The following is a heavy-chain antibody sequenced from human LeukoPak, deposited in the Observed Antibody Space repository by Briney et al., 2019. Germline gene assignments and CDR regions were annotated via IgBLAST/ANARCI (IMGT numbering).Heavy chain of an antibody. CDR1: GFTFSSYA. V-gene: IGHV3-23*01. D-gene: IGHD3-3*01. Sequence: GGSLRLSCAASGFTFSSYAMSWVRQAPGKGLEWVSAISGSGGSTYYADSVKGRFTISRDNSKNTLYLQMNSLRAEDTAVYYCAKYDFWSGPPPMGYYGMGVWGQGTTVTVSS. CDR3: AKYDFWSGPPPMGYYGMGV. CDR2: ISGSGGST. J-gene: IGHJ6*02.